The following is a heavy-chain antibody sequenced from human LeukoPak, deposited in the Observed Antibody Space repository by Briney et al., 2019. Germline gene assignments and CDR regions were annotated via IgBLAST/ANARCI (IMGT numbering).Heavy chain of an antibody. Sequence: ASVKVSCKVSGYTLTELSMHWVRQAPGKGLEWMGGFDPEDGETIYAQKFQGRVTMTQDTSTDTAYMELSSLRSEDTAVYYCAPLGYCSGGSCYLYYFDYWGQGTLVTVSS. D-gene: IGHD2-15*01. V-gene: IGHV1-24*01. CDR1: GYTLTELS. CDR3: APLGYCSGGSCYLYYFDY. CDR2: FDPEDGET. J-gene: IGHJ4*02.